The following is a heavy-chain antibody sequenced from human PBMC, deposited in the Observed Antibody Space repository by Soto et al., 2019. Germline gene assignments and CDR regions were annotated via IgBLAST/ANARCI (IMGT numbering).Heavy chain of an antibody. Sequence: TSETLSLTCTVSGGSISSYYWSWIRQPPGKGLEWIGYIYYSGSTNYNPSLKSRVTISVDTSKNQFSLKLSSVTAADTAVYYCAREGHDFWSGLPDGMDVWGQGTTVTVSS. J-gene: IGHJ6*02. D-gene: IGHD3-3*01. CDR3: AREGHDFWSGLPDGMDV. CDR2: IYYSGST. CDR1: GGSISSYY. V-gene: IGHV4-59*01.